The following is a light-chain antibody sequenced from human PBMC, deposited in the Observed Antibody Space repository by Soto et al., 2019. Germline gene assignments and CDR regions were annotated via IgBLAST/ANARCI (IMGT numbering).Light chain of an antibody. V-gene: IGKV3-11*01. CDR1: QSVSSRY. Sequence: EIVLTQSPGTLSLSPGERATLSCRASQSVSSRYLVWYQQRPGQAPRLLIYDASHRAAGIPARFSGSGFGTDFTLTISSLEPEDAAVYYCQQRSNWPPITFGRGTRLEIK. J-gene: IGKJ5*01. CDR2: DAS. CDR3: QQRSNWPPIT.